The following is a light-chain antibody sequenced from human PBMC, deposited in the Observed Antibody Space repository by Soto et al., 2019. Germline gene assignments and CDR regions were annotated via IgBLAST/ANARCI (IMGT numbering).Light chain of an antibody. V-gene: IGLV1-44*01. CDR1: SSNIGSNI. Sequence: QSVLTQPPSASGTPGQRVTISCSGSSSNIGSNIVNWYQHLPGSAPKVLIHSNNQRPSGVTDRFSGSKSGTSASLAISGLQSDDEADYYCAAWYDSLSGYVFGTGTKLTVL. J-gene: IGLJ1*01. CDR2: SNN. CDR3: AAWYDSLSGYV.